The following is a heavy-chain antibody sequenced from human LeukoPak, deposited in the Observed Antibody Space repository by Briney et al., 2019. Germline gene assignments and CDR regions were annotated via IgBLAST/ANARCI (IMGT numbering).Heavy chain of an antibody. J-gene: IGHJ4*02. D-gene: IGHD3-10*01. CDR2: ISYDGSSK. CDR3: AKGGEKWFGELYLDY. CDR1: GFTFSSYG. Sequence: AGGSLRLSCAASGFTFSSYGMHWVRQAPGKGLEWVALISYDGSSKHYVDSVKGRFTISRDDSKNTLYLQMNSLRAEDTAVYFCAKGGEKWFGELYLDYWGQGTLVIVSS. V-gene: IGHV3-30*18.